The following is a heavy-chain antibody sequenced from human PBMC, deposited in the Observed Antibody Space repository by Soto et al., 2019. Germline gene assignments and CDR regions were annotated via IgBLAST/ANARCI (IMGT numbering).Heavy chain of an antibody. V-gene: IGHV3-23*01. D-gene: IGHD6-13*01. Sequence: EVQLLESGGGLVQPGGSLRLSCAASGFTFRSYVISWVRQAPGKGLEWVSAISGSGETTYYVDSVKGRFTISRDDSKNTLYLQMNSLRAEDTAVYYCAKRLDTSSWYAAFDYWGQGTLVTVSS. CDR1: GFTFRSYV. J-gene: IGHJ4*02. CDR3: AKRLDTSSWYAAFDY. CDR2: ISGSGETT.